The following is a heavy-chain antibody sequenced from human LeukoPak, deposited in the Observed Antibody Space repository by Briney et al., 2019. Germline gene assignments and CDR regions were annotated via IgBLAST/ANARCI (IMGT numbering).Heavy chain of an antibody. CDR3: ARVGPLQDSTSSL. CDR1: GYTFTGYY. V-gene: IGHV1-2*02. D-gene: IGHD6-6*01. J-gene: IGHJ4*02. Sequence: GASVKVSCKASGYTFTGYYMHWVRQAPGQGLEWMGWINPNSGGTNYAQKFQGRVTMTRDTSISTAYMELSRLRSDDTAVYYCARVGPLQDSTSSLWGQGTLVTVSS. CDR2: INPNSGGT.